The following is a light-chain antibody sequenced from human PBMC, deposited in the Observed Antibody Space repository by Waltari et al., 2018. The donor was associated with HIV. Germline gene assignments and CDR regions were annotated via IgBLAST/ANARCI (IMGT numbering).Light chain of an antibody. CDR1: SSNIGSNY. CDR2: RNS. V-gene: IGLV1-47*01. J-gene: IGLJ2*01. CDR3: AAWDDSLGGLL. Sequence: QSVLTQPPSASGTPGQRVTLSCSGSSSNIGSNYVYWYQQLPGTAPKLLIYRNSQRPSGVPDRFSGSKSGTSASLAISGLRSEDEADYYCAAWDDSLGGLLFGGGTKLTVL.